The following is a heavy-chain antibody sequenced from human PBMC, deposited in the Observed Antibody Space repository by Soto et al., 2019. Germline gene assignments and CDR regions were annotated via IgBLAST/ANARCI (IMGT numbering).Heavy chain of an antibody. CDR2: ISAYNGNT. Sequence: GASVKVSCKASGYTFTSYGISWVRQAPGQGLEWMGWISAYNGNTNYAQKLQGRVTMTTDTSTSAAYMELRSLRSDDTAVYYCARDSMVRGVKNYYYGMDVWGQGTTVTVSS. J-gene: IGHJ6*02. V-gene: IGHV1-18*01. CDR1: GYTFTSYG. D-gene: IGHD3-10*01. CDR3: ARDSMVRGVKNYYYGMDV.